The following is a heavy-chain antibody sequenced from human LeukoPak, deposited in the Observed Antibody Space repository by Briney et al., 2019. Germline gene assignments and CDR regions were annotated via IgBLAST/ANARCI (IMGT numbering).Heavy chain of an antibody. CDR3: AAVASGY. V-gene: IGHV3-64D*09. J-gene: IGHJ4*02. CDR2: TSSNGGST. CDR1: GFTFSSYA. D-gene: IGHD6-19*01. Sequence: GGSLRLSCSASGFTFSSYAMNWVRQAPGKGLEYVSATSSNGGSTYYADSVKGRFTISRDNSKNTLYLQMSSLRAEDTAVYYCAAVASGYWGQGTLVTVSS.